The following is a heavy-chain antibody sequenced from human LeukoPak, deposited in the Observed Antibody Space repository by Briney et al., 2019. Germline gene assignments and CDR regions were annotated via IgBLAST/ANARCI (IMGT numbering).Heavy chain of an antibody. D-gene: IGHD3-3*01. CDR1: GGSISSGSYY. V-gene: IGHV4-61*02. J-gene: IGHJ4*02. Sequence: PSETLSLTCTVSGGSISSGSYYWSWIRQPAGKGLEWIGRIYTSGSTNYNPSLKSRVTISVDTSKNQFSLKLSSVTAADTAVYYCARGIKQNTIFGVVTIYGPYFDYWGQGTLVTVSS. CDR3: ARGIKQNTIFGVVTIYGPYFDY. CDR2: IYTSGST.